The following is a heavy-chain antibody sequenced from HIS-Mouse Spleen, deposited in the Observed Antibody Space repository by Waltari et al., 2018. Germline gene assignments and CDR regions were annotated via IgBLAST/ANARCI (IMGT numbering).Heavy chain of an antibody. CDR3: AREIPYSSSWYDWYFDL. D-gene: IGHD6-13*01. CDR2: FYYSGST. Sequence: QLQLQESGPGLVKPSETLSLTCTVTGGYITSSSYYWGWIRQPPGKGLGWIGSFYYSGSTYYNPSLKSRVTISVDTSKNQFSLKLSSVTAADTAVYYCAREIPYSSSWYDWYFDLWGRGTLVTVSS. CDR1: GGYITSSSYY. V-gene: IGHV4-39*07. J-gene: IGHJ2*01.